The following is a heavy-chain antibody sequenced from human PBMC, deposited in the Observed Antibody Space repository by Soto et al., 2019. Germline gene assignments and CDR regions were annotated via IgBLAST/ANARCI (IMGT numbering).Heavy chain of an antibody. CDR3: ARTDYYFPAY. V-gene: IGHV1-3*01. D-gene: IGHD2-21*01. Sequence: GASVEPSSKDRGLSIACCAMHSLRQANGQRLEWMGWINAGNGNTKYSQKFQGRVTITRDTSASTAYMELSSLRSEDMAVYDCARTDYYFPAYWGKGTLVIVS. CDR1: GLSIACCA. J-gene: IGHJ4*02. CDR2: INAGNGNT.